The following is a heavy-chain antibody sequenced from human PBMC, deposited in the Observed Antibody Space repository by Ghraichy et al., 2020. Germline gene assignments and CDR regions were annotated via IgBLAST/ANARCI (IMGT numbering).Heavy chain of an antibody. CDR2: VNQDGSER. J-gene: IGHJ4*02. D-gene: IGHD1-1*01. Sequence: GGSLRLSCEASGFIFSGFNMNWVRQAPGKGLEWVANVNQDGSERSYVESVRGRFTISRDNPKKSLYLQMNSLRVEDTAVYYCARWGTGNLDCWGQGTLVTVSS. V-gene: IGHV3-7*01. CDR1: GFIFSGFN. CDR3: ARWGTGNLDC.